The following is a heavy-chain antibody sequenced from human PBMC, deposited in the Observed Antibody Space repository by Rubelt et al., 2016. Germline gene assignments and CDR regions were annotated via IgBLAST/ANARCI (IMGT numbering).Heavy chain of an antibody. CDR2: VYYSGSN. D-gene: IGHD1-14*01. J-gene: IGHJ4*02. V-gene: IGHV4-59*08. CDR3: ARRRTTLGGDFYFDS. Sequence: QVQLQESGPGLVKPSETLSLTCTVSGGSISSYYWSWIRQPPGQGLEWIGFVYYSGSNTYNPSLKGRVTMSVDTSKNQFSLGLYAVTATDTAVYSCARRRTTLGGDFYFDSWGQGLLVTVSS. CDR1: GGSISSYY.